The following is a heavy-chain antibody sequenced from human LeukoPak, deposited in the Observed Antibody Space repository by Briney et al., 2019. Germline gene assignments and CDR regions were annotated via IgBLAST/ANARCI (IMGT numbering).Heavy chain of an antibody. Sequence: GGSLRLSCAASGFTFSSYWMSWVRLAPGKGLEWVANIKQDGSEKYYVDSVKGRFTISRDDAKNSLYLQMNSLRAEDTAVYYCARDGPYYDFWRGDYSYYFDYWGQGTLVTVSS. CDR3: ARDGPYYDFWRGDYSYYFDY. J-gene: IGHJ4*02. V-gene: IGHV3-7*01. D-gene: IGHD3-3*01. CDR1: GFTFSSYW. CDR2: IKQDGSEK.